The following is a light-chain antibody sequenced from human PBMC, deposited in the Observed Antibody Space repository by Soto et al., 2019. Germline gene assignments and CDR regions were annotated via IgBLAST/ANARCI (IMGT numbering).Light chain of an antibody. CDR3: QQYGTSPPIT. CDR1: QSVSSSY. J-gene: IGKJ5*01. V-gene: IGKV3-20*01. Sequence: EIVLTQSPGTLSLSPGERATLSCRASQSVSSSYLAWYQQKPGQAPRLLIYGASSRATGIPDRFSGSGSGTDFTLTISRLVPEDFPVYYCQQYGTSPPITFGQGTRLEIK. CDR2: GAS.